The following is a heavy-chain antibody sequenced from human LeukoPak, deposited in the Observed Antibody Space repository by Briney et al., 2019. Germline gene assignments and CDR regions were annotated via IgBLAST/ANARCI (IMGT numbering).Heavy chain of an antibody. CDR1: GFTFSSYA. CDR3: ARVEVRIAVAGSYDY. CDR2: ISYDGSNK. J-gene: IGHJ4*02. Sequence: GSLRLSCAASGFTFSSYAMHWVRQAPGKGLEWVAVISYDGSNKYYADSVKGRFTISRDSSKNTLYLQMNSLRAEDTAVYYCARVEVRIAVAGSYDYWGQGTLVTVSS. V-gene: IGHV3-30*04. D-gene: IGHD6-19*01.